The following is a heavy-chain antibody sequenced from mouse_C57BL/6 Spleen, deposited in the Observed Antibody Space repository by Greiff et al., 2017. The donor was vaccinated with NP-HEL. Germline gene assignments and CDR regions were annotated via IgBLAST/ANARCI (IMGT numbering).Heavy chain of an antibody. Sequence: EVKLMESEGGLVQPGSSMKLSCTASGFTFSDYYMAWVRQVPEKGLEWVANINYDGSSTYYLDSLKSRFIISRDNAKNILYLQMSSLKSEDTATYYCARDRGTEAMDYWGQGTSVTVSS. J-gene: IGHJ4*01. CDR2: INYDGSST. V-gene: IGHV5-16*01. D-gene: IGHD4-1*01. CDR1: GFTFSDYY. CDR3: ARDRGTEAMDY.